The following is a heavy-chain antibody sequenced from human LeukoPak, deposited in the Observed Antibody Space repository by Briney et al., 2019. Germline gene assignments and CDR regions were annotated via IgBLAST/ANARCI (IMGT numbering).Heavy chain of an antibody. D-gene: IGHD3-22*01. Sequence: SETLSLTCAVSGGSFSGYYWSWLRQPPGKGLEWLGEINLSGSTNYNPSLKSRVTISVDTSKNQFSLKLSSVTAADTAVYYCARGKRGKGLKTYYYDSSGYWPIDYWGQGTLVTVSS. J-gene: IGHJ4*02. CDR3: ARGKRGKGLKTYYYDSSGYWPIDY. CDR1: GGSFSGYY. V-gene: IGHV4-34*01. CDR2: INLSGST.